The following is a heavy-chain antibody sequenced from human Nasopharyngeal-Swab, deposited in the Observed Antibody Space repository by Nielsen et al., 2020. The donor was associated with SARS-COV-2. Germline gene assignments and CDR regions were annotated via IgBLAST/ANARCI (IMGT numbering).Heavy chain of an antibody. CDR2: ISWNSGST. D-gene: IGHD7-27*01. Sequence: SLKISCAASGFTVSGNFMTWVRQAPGKGLEWVSGISWNSGSTGYADSVKGRFTISRDNAKNSLYLQMNSLRAEDTALYYCAKDGGGLTGDLYYFDSWGQGTLVTVSS. CDR3: AKDGGGLTGDLYYFDS. J-gene: IGHJ4*02. CDR1: GFTVSGNF. V-gene: IGHV3-9*01.